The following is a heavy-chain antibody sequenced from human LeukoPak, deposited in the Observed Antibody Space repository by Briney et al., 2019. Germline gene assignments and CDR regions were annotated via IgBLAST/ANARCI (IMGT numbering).Heavy chain of an antibody. CDR1: GFTFGSYA. V-gene: IGHV3-23*01. D-gene: IGHD3-9*01. CDR3: AKHPNRYDILTGYYPLYYFDY. Sequence: GGSLRLSCAASGFTFGSYAMSWVRQAPGKGLEWVSDISGSGGSTYSADSVKSRFTTSRDNSKSTLYVQMNSLRAEDTAVYYCAKHPNRYDILTGYYPLYYFDYWGQGTLVTVSS. J-gene: IGHJ4*02. CDR2: ISGSGGST.